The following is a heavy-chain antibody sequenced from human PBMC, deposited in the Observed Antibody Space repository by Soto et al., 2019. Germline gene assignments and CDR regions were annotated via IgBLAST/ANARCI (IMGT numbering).Heavy chain of an antibody. CDR2: ISGSGGST. V-gene: IGHV3-23*01. CDR1: GFTFSSYA. J-gene: IGHJ6*02. CDR3: AKDRNYDFWSGSGLPFDYYYYGMDV. D-gene: IGHD3-3*01. Sequence: GGSLRLSCAASGFTFSSYAMSWVRQAPGKGLEWVSAISGSGGSTYYADSVKGRFTISRDNSKNTLYLQMNSLRAEDTAVYYCAKDRNYDFWSGSGLPFDYYYYGMDVWGQGTTVTVSS.